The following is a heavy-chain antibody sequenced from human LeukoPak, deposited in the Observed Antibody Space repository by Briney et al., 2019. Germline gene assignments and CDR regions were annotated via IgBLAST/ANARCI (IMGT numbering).Heavy chain of an antibody. CDR3: ARDVADTGLGY. J-gene: IGHJ4*02. V-gene: IGHV3-48*03. Sequence: GGTLRLSCAASGFTFSSYEMNWVRQAPGKGLEWVSYISSSGSTIYYADSVKGRFTISRDNAKNSLYLQMNSLRAEDTAVYYCARDVADTGLGYWGQGTLVTVSS. D-gene: IGHD6-25*01. CDR1: GFTFSSYE. CDR2: ISSSGSTI.